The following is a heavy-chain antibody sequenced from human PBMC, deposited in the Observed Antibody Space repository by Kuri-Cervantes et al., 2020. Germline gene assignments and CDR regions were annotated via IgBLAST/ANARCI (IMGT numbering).Heavy chain of an antibody. Sequence: GGSLRLSCAASRFSFSSFWMTWVRQAPGKGLEWVASVSDEGSLTFYVDSVKGRFIISRDNAKNSLFLQMSSLRDDDTAVYYCARFGYTAGMDLWGQGTLVTVSS. CDR2: VSDEGSLT. V-gene: IGHV3-7*01. J-gene: IGHJ5*02. CDR1: RFSFSSFW. CDR3: ARFGYTAGMDL. D-gene: IGHD5-18*01.